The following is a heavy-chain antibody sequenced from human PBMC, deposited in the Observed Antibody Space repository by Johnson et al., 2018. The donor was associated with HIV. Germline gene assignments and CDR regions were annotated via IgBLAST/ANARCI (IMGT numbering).Heavy chain of an antibody. CDR2: ISYDGSYK. Sequence: VQLVESGGGVGQPGRYLRLSCAASGFTFSSYAMHWVRQAPGNGLEWVAVISYDGSYKYYADSVKGRFTISRDNSKNTLYLQMNSLRVEDTAVYYCASPNDSSGYVLGADAFDIWGQGTMVTVSS. CDR3: ASPNDSSGYVLGADAFDI. CDR1: GFTFSSYA. J-gene: IGHJ3*02. D-gene: IGHD3-22*01. V-gene: IGHV3-30*03.